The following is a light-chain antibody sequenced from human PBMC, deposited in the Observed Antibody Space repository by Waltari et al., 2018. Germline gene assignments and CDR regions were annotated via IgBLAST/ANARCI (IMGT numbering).Light chain of an antibody. CDR3: GAWEASLNGYV. V-gene: IGLV1-44*01. CDR1: SSNIGSNV. Sequence: QSVLTQPPSASGTPGQRVTISCSGSSSNIGSNVVNWYQQLPGTAPKLLIHSSNQRPSGVPDRFSGSKSGTSASLAISGLQSEDEADYHCGAWEASLNGYVFGTGTKVTVL. J-gene: IGLJ1*01. CDR2: SSN.